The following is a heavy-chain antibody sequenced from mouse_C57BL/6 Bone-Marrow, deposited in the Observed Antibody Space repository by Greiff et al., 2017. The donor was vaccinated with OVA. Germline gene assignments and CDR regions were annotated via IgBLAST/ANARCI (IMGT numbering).Heavy chain of an antibody. Sequence: DVKLQESGPGLVKPSQSLSLTCSVTGYSITSGYYWNWIRQFPGNKLEWMGYISYDGSNNYNPSLKNRISITRDTSKNQFFLKLNSVTTEDTATYYCARDRELGRNYFDYWGQGTTLTVSS. D-gene: IGHD4-1*01. CDR3: ARDRELGRNYFDY. CDR1: GYSITSGYY. V-gene: IGHV3-6*01. CDR2: ISYDGSN. J-gene: IGHJ2*01.